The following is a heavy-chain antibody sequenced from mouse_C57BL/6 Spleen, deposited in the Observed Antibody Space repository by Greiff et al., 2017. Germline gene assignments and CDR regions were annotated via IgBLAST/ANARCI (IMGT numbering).Heavy chain of an antibody. CDR2: IDPSDSYT. CDR3: AYSKGAWFAY. V-gene: IGHV1-50*01. CDR1: GYTFTSYW. D-gene: IGHD2-5*01. J-gene: IGHJ3*01. Sequence: QVQLQQPGAELVKPGASVKLSCKASGYTFTSYWMQWVKQRPGQGLEWIGEIDPSDSYTNYNQKFKCKATLTVDTSSSTAYMQLSSLTSEDSAVYYCAYSKGAWFAYWGQGTLVTVSA.